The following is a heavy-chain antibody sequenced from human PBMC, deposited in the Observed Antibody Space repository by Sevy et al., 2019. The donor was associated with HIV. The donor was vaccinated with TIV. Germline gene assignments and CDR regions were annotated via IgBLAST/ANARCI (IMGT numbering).Heavy chain of an antibody. V-gene: IGHV3-15*01. J-gene: IGHJ6*02. Sequence: PGGSLRLSCAASGFTFSNAWMSWVRQAPGKGLEWVGRIKSKTDGGTTDYAAPVKGRFTISRDDSKNTLYLQMNSLKTEDTAVYYCTTDRRGGYCSSTSCSRYYYYYGMDVWGQGTTVTVSS. CDR3: TTDRRGGYCSSTSCSRYYYYYGMDV. D-gene: IGHD2-2*01. CDR1: GFTFSNAW. CDR2: IKSKTDGGTT.